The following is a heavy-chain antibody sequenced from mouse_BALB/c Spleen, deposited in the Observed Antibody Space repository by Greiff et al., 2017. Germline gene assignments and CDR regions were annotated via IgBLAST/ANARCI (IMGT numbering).Heavy chain of an antibody. V-gene: IGHV14-3*02. Sequence: EVKLQESGAELVKPGASVKLSCTASGFNIKDTYMHWVKQRPEQGLEWIGRIDPANGNTKYDPKFQGKATITADTSSNTAYLQLSSLTSEDTAVYYCARNYGNYLRDAMDYWGQGTSVTVSS. CDR1: GFNIKDTY. D-gene: IGHD2-1*01. CDR3: ARNYGNYLRDAMDY. CDR2: IDPANGNT. J-gene: IGHJ4*01.